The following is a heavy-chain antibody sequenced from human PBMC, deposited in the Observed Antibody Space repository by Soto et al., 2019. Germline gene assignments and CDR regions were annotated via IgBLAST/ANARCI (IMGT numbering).Heavy chain of an antibody. Sequence: SETLSLTCAVSGGSISSGGYSWSWIRQPPGKGLEWIGYIYHSGSTYYNPSLKSRATISVDRSKNQFSLKLSSVTAADTAVYYCASNGNDYGDYDDYYYYGMDVWGQGTTVTVSS. CDR2: IYHSGST. CDR1: GGSISSGGYS. D-gene: IGHD4-17*01. J-gene: IGHJ6*02. V-gene: IGHV4-30-2*01. CDR3: ASNGNDYGDYDDYYYYGMDV.